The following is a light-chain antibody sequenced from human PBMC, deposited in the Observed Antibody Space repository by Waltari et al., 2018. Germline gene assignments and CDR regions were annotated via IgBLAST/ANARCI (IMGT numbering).Light chain of an antibody. CDR2: AVS. V-gene: IGLV2-14*01. CDR3: CSYTSSSTWV. CDR1: SSDVAGYNY. Sequence: QSALTQPASVSGSPGQSITISCTGTSSDVAGYNYVPWYQRHPGKAPKLIMYAVSNRPSGVSDRFSGSKSGNTASLTISGLQAEDEADYYCCSYTSSSTWVFGGGTKLTVL. J-gene: IGLJ3*02.